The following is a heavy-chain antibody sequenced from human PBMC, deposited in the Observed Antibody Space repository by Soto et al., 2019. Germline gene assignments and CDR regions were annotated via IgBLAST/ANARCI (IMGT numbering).Heavy chain of an antibody. Sequence: EVQLLESGGGLVQPGGSLRLSCAASGFTFSSYAMSWVRQAPGKGLEWFSAISGSGGSTYYADSVKGRFTISRDNSKNTLYLQMNSLRAEDTAVYYCAKDYAGYNWNYGYYYYGMDVWGQGTTVTVSS. D-gene: IGHD1-7*01. CDR3: AKDYAGYNWNYGYYYYGMDV. CDR1: GFTFSSYA. V-gene: IGHV3-23*01. J-gene: IGHJ6*02. CDR2: ISGSGGST.